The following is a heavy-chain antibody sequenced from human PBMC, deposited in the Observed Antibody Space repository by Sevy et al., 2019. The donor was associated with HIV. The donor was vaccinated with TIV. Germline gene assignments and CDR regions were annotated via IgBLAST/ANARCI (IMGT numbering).Heavy chain of an antibody. CDR2: INPNSGDT. V-gene: IGHV1-2*02. Sequence: ASVKVSCKASGYTFTAYYIHWVRQAPGQGLECMGWINPNSGDTNYAQNFQGRVTMTSDTSISTVYMDLNRLRSDDTAVYYCARVPTIFTEVNWFDPWGHGTLVTVSS. CDR3: ARVPTIFTEVNWFDP. CDR1: GYTFTAYY. D-gene: IGHD3-3*01. J-gene: IGHJ5*02.